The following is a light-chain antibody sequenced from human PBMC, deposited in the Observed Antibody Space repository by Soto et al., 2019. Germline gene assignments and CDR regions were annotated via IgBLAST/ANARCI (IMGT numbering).Light chain of an antibody. V-gene: IGLV2-14*01. Sequence: QSALTQPASVSGSPGQSITISCTGTSSDVGGYNYVSWYQQHPGKAPKLMIYDVSNRPSGVSNRCSGSKSGNTASLTISGLQAEDEADYYCSSYTSSSTLNVVFGGGTKVTVL. CDR3: SSYTSSSTLNVV. CDR1: SSDVGGYNY. J-gene: IGLJ2*01. CDR2: DVS.